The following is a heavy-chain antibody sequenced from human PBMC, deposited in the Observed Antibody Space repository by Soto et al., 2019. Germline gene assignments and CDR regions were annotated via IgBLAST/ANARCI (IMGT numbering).Heavy chain of an antibody. D-gene: IGHD1-26*01. J-gene: IGHJ6*02. CDR3: ARDQGWELDYYYYGMDV. V-gene: IGHV3-33*01. CDR2: IWYDGSNK. Sequence: PGGSLRLSCAASGFTFSSYGMHWVRQAPGKGLEWVAVIWYDGSNKYYADSVKGRFTISRDNSKNTLYLQMNSLRAEDTAVYYCARDQGWELDYYYYGMDVWGQGTTVTVSS. CDR1: GFTFSSYG.